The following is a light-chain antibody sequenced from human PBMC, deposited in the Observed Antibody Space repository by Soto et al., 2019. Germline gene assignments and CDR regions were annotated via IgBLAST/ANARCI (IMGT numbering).Light chain of an antibody. CDR3: QQYGSSSWT. J-gene: IGKJ1*01. CDR1: QSVSSSY. Sequence: EIVLTQSPGTLSLSPGERATLSCRASQSVSSSYLGWYQQKPGQAPRLLIYGASSRATGLPDRFSGSGSETDFTLTISRLEPEDFAVYYCQQYGSSSWTFGQGTKVEIK. CDR2: GAS. V-gene: IGKV3-20*01.